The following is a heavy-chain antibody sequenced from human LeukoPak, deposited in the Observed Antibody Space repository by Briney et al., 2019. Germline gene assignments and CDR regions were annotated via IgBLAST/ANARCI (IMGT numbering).Heavy chain of an antibody. Sequence: SETLSLTCTVSGGSISSYYWSWIRQPPGKGLEWIGYIYYSGSTNYNPSLKSRVTISVDTSKNQFSLKLSSVTAADTAVYYCARHDGYNSAHPFDYWGQGTLVTVSS. CDR3: ARHDGYNSAHPFDY. J-gene: IGHJ4*02. CDR2: IYYSGST. CDR1: GGSISSYY. D-gene: IGHD5-24*01. V-gene: IGHV4-59*01.